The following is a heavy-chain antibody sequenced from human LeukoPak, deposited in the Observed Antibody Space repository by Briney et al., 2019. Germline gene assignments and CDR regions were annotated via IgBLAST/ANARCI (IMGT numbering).Heavy chain of an antibody. CDR1: GYTFTRYD. Sequence: ASVKVSCKASGYTFTRYDINWVRQGTGEGGEWIGWMNANSGDTGYAQNFQGRVTMSRNISISTDYMELRRQRYEDTAAYYCVRAFRGHTLLGSYYYSMVVWGEGTTVPLPS. V-gene: IGHV1-8*01. D-gene: IGHD3-22*01. CDR2: MNANSGDT. CDR3: VRAFRGHTLLGSYYYSMVV. J-gene: IGHJ6*03.